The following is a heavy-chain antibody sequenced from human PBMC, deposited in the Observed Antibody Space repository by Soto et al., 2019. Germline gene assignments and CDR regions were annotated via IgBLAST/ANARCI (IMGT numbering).Heavy chain of an antibody. CDR3: ASTRALRGIDY. Sequence: HPGGSLRLSCAASGFTFSSYGMHWVRQAPGKGLEWVAVIWYDGSNKYYADSVKGRFTISRDNSKNTLYLQMNSLRAEDTAVYYCASTRALRGIDYWGQGTLVTVS. D-gene: IGHD3-10*01. CDR2: IWYDGSNK. CDR1: GFTFSSYG. V-gene: IGHV3-33*01. J-gene: IGHJ4*02.